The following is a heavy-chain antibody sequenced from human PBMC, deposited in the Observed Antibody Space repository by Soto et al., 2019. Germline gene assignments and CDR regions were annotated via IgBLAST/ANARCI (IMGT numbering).Heavy chain of an antibody. Sequence: QVQLVESGGGVVQPGRSLRLSCAASGFTFSSYAMHWVRQAPGKGLEWVAVISYDGSNKYYADSVKGRFTISRDNSKNTLYLQMNSLRAEDTAVYYCAREGMRWLQLDYWGQETLVTVSS. CDR1: GFTFSSYA. D-gene: IGHD5-12*01. V-gene: IGHV3-30-3*01. CDR2: ISYDGSNK. J-gene: IGHJ4*02. CDR3: AREGMRWLQLDY.